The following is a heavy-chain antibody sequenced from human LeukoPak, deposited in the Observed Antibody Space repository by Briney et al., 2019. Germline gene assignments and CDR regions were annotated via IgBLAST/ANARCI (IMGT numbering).Heavy chain of an antibody. CDR1: GYTFTDYS. Sequence: ASVKVSCKASGYTFTDYSLHWVRQAPGQRLEWMGWINPKSSGTNYAQKLQGRVTMTTDTSTNTAYMELRSLRSDDTAVYYCARERPDYYGSDSEYWGEETLVTVSS. CDR2: INPKSSGT. V-gene: IGHV1-2*02. D-gene: IGHD3-10*01. CDR3: ARERPDYYGSDSEY. J-gene: IGHJ4*02.